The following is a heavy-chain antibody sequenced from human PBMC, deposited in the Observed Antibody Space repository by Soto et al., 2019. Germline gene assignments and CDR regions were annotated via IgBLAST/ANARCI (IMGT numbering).Heavy chain of an antibody. J-gene: IGHJ4*02. CDR2: ISYDGSNK. D-gene: IGHD3-3*01. CDR3: PRDAPLQYYDFWSGYLSY. Sequence: QVQLVESGGGVVQPGRSLRLSCAASGFTFSSYAMHWVRQAPGKGLEWVAVISYDGSNKYYADSVKGRFTISRDNSKNTLYLQMNSLIAEDTAVYYCPRDAPLQYYDFWSGYLSYWGQGTLVTVSS. V-gene: IGHV3-30-3*01. CDR1: GFTFSSYA.